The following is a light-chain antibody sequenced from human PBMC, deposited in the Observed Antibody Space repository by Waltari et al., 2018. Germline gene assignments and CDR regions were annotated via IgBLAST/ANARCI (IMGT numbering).Light chain of an antibody. Sequence: QSALTQPPSASGSPGPSVTISCTGTSSDIGTYNLVSWYQQGPGKAPKPIIYEVTKRPSGVPDRVSGAKSGNTASLTVSGLQADDEADYYCSSYAGSGNVVFGGGTKLTVL. V-gene: IGLV2-8*01. CDR1: SSDIGTYNL. CDR3: SSYAGSGNVV. CDR2: EVT. J-gene: IGLJ3*02.